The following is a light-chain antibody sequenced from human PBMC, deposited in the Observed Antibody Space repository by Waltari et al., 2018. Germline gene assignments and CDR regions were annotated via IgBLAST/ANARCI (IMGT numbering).Light chain of an antibody. V-gene: IGLV2-14*01. CDR3: SSYTSSRTLI. CDR2: DGT. Sequence: QSALTQPASVSGSPGQSIAISCTGTTSDIGYNKFVSWYQQNPGKAPKLFIYDGTGRPSGVSDRCSGSKSGNTASLTISGLQAEDEADYYCSSYTSSRTLIFGGGTKVTV. J-gene: IGLJ2*01. CDR1: TSDIGYNKF.